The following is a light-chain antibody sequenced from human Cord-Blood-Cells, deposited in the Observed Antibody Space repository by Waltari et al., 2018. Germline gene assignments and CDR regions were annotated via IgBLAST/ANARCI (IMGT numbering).Light chain of an antibody. Sequence: DIVMTQSLDSLAVSLGERATINSKSRQSVLYSSNNKNYLAWYQQKPGQPPKLLIYWASTRESGVPDRFSGSGSGTDFTLTISSLQAEDVAVYYCQQYYSTPYTFGQGTKLEIK. J-gene: IGKJ2*01. CDR1: QSVLYSSNNKNY. CDR2: WAS. V-gene: IGKV4-1*01. CDR3: QQYYSTPYT.